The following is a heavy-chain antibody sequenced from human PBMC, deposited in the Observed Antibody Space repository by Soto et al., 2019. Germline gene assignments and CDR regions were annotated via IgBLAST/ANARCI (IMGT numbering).Heavy chain of an antibody. V-gene: IGHV4-59*08. CDR2: IYYSGRT. CDR3: ACSQPWFDP. CDR1: GGSISSYY. J-gene: IGHJ5*02. Sequence: PSETLSLTCTVSGGSISSYYWSWIRQPPGKGLEWLGYIYYSGRTNYNPSLKSRVTISIDTSKNQFSLKLRSVTAADTALYYCACSQPWFDPWGEGTLVTVSS.